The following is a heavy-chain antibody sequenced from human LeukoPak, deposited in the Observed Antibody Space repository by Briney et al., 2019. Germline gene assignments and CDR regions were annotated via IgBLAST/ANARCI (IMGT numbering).Heavy chain of an antibody. V-gene: IGHV4-59*01. D-gene: IGHD2-2*01. CDR1: GGSISSYY. Sequence: SETLSLTCTGYGGSISSYYWRWIRQPPGKGLEWIGYIYYSGSTNYNPSLKSRVTISVDTSKNQFSLKLSSVTAAGTAVYYCARASVRCYSTSCYAGWFDPWGQGTLVTVSS. CDR2: IYYSGST. J-gene: IGHJ5*02. CDR3: ARASVRCYSTSCYAGWFDP.